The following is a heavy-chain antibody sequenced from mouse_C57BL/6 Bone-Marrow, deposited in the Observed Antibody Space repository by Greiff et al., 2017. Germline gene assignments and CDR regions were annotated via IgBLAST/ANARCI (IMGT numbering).Heavy chain of an antibody. CDR3: ARRGFRWYFDV. V-gene: IGHV1-52*01. J-gene: IGHJ1*03. Sequence: QVQLQQPGAELVRPGSSVKLSCKASGYTFTSYWMHWVKQRPIQGLEWIGNIDPSDSETHYNQKFKDKATLTVDKSSSTADMQLSSLTSEDSAVYYCARRGFRWYFDVWGTGTTVTVSS. CDR1: GYTFTSYW. CDR2: IDPSDSET.